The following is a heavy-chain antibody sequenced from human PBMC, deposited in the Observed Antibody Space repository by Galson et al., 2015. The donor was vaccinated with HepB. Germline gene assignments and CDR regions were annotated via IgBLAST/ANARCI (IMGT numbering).Heavy chain of an antibody. CDR2: KFYRGST. D-gene: IGHD4-17*01. CDR1: GGSISSYY. CDR3: ARLKLHDYGDYEFRWFDP. V-gene: IGHV4-59*08. Sequence: LSLTCTVSGGSISSYYWSWIRQPPGKGLEWIGYKFYRGSTNYNPSLKSRVTISVDTSKNQFSLKLNSVTAADTAVYYCARLKLHDYGDYEFRWFDPWGQGTLVTVSS. J-gene: IGHJ5*02.